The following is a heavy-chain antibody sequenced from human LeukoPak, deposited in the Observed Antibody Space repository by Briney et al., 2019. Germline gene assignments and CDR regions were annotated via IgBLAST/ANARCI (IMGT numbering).Heavy chain of an antibody. CDR2: ISASGGST. V-gene: IGHV3-23*01. CDR1: GFTFSSYD. CDR3: AKGDSSGWFYFDY. Sequence: GGSLRLSCAASGFTFSSYDMSWVRQAPGKGLEWVSTISASGGSTHYADSVKGRFTISRDNSKNTLYLQMSRLRAEDTAVYYCAKGDSSGWFYFDYWGQGTLVTVS. D-gene: IGHD6-19*01. J-gene: IGHJ4*02.